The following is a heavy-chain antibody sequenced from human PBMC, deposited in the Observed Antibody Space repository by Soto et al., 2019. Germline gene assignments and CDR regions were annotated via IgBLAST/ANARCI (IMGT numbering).Heavy chain of an antibody. CDR1: GDSVSSNSAA. J-gene: IGHJ4*02. Sequence: QVQLQQSGPGLVKPSQTLSLTCAISGDSVSSNSAAWNWIRQSPSRGLEWLGRTYYRSKWYNDYAVSVKSRITINPDTSKNQCALQLNSVTPVDTAVYYCAREVYYYGSGRADYWGQGTLVTVSS. D-gene: IGHD3-10*01. V-gene: IGHV6-1*01. CDR2: TYYRSKWYN. CDR3: AREVYYYGSGRADY.